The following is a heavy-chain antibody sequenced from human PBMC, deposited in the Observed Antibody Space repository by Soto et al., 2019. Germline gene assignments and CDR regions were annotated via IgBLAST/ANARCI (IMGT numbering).Heavy chain of an antibody. Sequence: SDTLSLTCAVSGGSISSSNWWSWVRQPPGKGLEWIGEIYYSGSTYYNPSLKSRVTISVDTSKNQFSLKLSSVTAADTAVYYCARENCTNGVCYNYYYYGMDVWGQGTTVTVSS. CDR3: ARENCTNGVCYNYYYYGMDV. V-gene: IGHV4-4*02. CDR1: GGSISSSNW. CDR2: IYYSGST. J-gene: IGHJ6*02. D-gene: IGHD2-8*01.